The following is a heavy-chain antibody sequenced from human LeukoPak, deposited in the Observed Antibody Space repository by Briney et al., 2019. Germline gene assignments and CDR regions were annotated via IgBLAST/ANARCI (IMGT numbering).Heavy chain of an antibody. D-gene: IGHD6-13*01. J-gene: IGHJ4*02. V-gene: IGHV3-21*01. CDR1: GFSFSSYS. CDR2: ISSISSGL. CDR3: ARDADSSWYLGAFDY. Sequence: GGSLRLSCAASGFSFSSYSMNWVRQAPGKGLEWVSSISSISSGLYYADSVRGRFTISRDNAKNSLYLHMDSLSAEDTAVYYCARDADSSWYLGAFDYWGQGTVVTVSS.